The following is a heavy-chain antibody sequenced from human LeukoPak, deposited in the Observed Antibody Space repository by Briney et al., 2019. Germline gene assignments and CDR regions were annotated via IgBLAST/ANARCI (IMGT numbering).Heavy chain of an antibody. CDR2: IQYDGRTK. V-gene: IGHV3-30*02. J-gene: IGHJ3*02. CDR3: ARDISTWIRGPIYTLDAFDI. CDR1: GFTFSSNG. D-gene: IGHD3-10*01. Sequence: GGSLRLSCVASGFTFSSNGMHWVRPAPGKGLEWGIFIQYDGRTKYYEDSVKGRFTISRDNSKNTLYPEMNSLRAEDTAVDYCARDISTWIRGPIYTLDAFDIWGQGTMVTVSS.